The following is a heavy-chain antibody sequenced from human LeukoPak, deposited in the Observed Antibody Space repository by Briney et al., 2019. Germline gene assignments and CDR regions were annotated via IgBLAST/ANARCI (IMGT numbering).Heavy chain of an antibody. V-gene: IGHV4-59*08. CDR3: ARGGDMTPVTRGVFDI. D-gene: IGHD4-17*01. J-gene: IGHJ3*02. CDR2: IYYSGST. Sequence: SQTLSLTCTVSGGSISSYYWSWIRQPPGKGLEWIGYIYYSGSTNYNPSLKSRVTISVDTSKNQFSLKLSSVTAADTAVYYCARGGDMTPVTRGVFDIWGQGKMVTVSS. CDR1: GGSISSYY.